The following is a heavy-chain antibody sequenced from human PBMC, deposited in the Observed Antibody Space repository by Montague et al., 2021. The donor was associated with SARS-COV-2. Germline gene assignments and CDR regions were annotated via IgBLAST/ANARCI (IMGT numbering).Heavy chain of an antibody. CDR3: VRQPGQWLPREWFWFDP. D-gene: IGHD6-19*01. V-gene: IGHV4-39*01. CDR2: IYYSGST. CDR1: GGSISSTSYY. J-gene: IGHJ5*02. Sequence: SETLSLTCTVSGGSISSTSYYWGWIRQPPGKGLEWIGSIYYSGSTYYNPSLKSRVTIPVDTSKNQFSLKLSSVTAADTAVYYCVRQPGQWLPREWFWFDPRGQGTLVTVSS.